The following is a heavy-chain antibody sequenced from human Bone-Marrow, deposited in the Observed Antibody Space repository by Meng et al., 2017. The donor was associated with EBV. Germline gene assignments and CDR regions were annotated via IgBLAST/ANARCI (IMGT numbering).Heavy chain of an antibody. J-gene: IGHJ4*02. CDR2: INHSGST. Sequence: QVQLQQWGAGLLKPSXTLSLTCAVHGGSFSGYYWSWIRQPPGKGLEWIGEINHSGSTNYNPSLKSRVTISVDTSKNQFSLKLSSVTAADTAVYYCARGPDYYDSSGYYRGVDYWGRGTLVTVSS. CDR1: GGSFSGYY. CDR3: ARGPDYYDSSGYYRGVDY. D-gene: IGHD3-22*01. V-gene: IGHV4-34*01.